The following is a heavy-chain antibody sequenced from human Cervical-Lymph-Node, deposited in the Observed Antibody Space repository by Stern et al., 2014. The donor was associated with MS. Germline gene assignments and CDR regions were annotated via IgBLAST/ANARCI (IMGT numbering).Heavy chain of an antibody. D-gene: IGHD3-16*01. Sequence: VQLVESGGGLIQPGGSLRLSCAAPGFTVSNNYMSWVRQAPGKGLEWVSLIYTDDSTYYAGHVIGRFTISRDSSKNKLFLQMNSLRAEDTAVYYCARAIVGVNTAAMAPDAFDTWGQGTMVTVSS. CDR3: ARAIVGVNTAAMAPDAFDT. CDR1: GFTVSNNY. CDR2: IYTDDST. V-gene: IGHV3-53*01. J-gene: IGHJ3*02.